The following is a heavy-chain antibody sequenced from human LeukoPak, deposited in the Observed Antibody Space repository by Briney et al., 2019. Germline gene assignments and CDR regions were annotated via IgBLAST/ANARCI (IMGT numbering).Heavy chain of an antibody. Sequence: GGSLRLSCAASGFTFSSYKMNWVRQAPGKGLEWVSYISSSGSTIYYADSVKGRFTISRDNAKNSLYLQMNSLRAEDTAVYYYAELGILMIGGVWGKRTTVTISS. CDR2: ISSSGSTI. J-gene: IGHJ6*04. CDR3: AELGILMIGGV. D-gene: IGHD3-10*02. V-gene: IGHV3-48*03. CDR1: GFTFSSYK.